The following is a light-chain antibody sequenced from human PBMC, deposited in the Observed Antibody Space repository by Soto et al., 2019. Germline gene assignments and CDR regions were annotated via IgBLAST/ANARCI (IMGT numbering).Light chain of an antibody. CDR3: QQYYSVPFT. CDR1: QSVLYTSDNKNY. Sequence: DIVMTQSPDSLAVSLGEWTTINCKSSQSVLYTSDNKNYLAWYQQQPGQPPKLLIYWASTRESGVPDRFSGSGSGTDFTLTISYLQAEDVAVYYCQQYYSVPFTFGPGTKVDIK. V-gene: IGKV4-1*01. CDR2: WAS. J-gene: IGKJ3*01.